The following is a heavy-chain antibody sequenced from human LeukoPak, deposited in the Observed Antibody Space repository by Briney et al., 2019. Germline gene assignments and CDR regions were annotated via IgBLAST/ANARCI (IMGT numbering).Heavy chain of an antibody. D-gene: IGHD3-22*01. CDR3: ARAESRLLSYYYDSSGYSYMDV. CDR1: GYTFTSYG. Sequence: GASVKVSXKASGYTFTSYGISWVRQAPGQGLEWMGWISAYNGNTNYAQKLQGRVTMTTDTSTSRAYMELRSLRSDDTAVYYCARAESRLLSYYYDSSGYSYMDVWGKGTTVTVSS. J-gene: IGHJ6*03. V-gene: IGHV1-18*01. CDR2: ISAYNGNT.